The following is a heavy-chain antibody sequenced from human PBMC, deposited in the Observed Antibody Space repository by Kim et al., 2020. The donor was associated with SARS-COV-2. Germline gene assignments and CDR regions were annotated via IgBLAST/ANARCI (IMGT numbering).Heavy chain of an antibody. J-gene: IGHJ4*02. Sequence: GGSLRLSCAASGFTFSSYAMSWVRQAPGKGLEWVSAISGSGGSTYYADSVKGRFTISRDNSKNTLYLQMNSLRAEDTAVYYCAKDRLLWFGELYQYYFDYWGQGTMVTVSS. CDR1: GFTFSSYA. D-gene: IGHD3-10*01. CDR2: ISGSGGST. CDR3: AKDRLLWFGELYQYYFDY. V-gene: IGHV3-23*01.